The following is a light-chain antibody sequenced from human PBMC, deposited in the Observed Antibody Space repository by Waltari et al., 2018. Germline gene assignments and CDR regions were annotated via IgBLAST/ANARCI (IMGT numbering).Light chain of an antibody. CDR3: QHYKTSSRT. V-gene: IGKV1-5*03. CDR2: KAS. CDR1: QNVSPW. Sequence: DIQMTQSPSTLSVSVGDRVTITCRASQNVSPWLAWYQHKPGKAPKLLIYKASSLESGVPSRFSGSGSGTEFTLTISCLQPDDFATYYCQHYKTSSRTFGQGTKVEFK. J-gene: IGKJ1*01.